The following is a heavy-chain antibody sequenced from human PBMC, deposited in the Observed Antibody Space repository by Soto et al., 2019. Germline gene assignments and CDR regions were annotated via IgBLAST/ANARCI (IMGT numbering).Heavy chain of an antibody. CDR2: IYYSGST. CDR3: ARGVDYGGTSGYWFDP. J-gene: IGHJ5*02. CDR1: GGSISSGDYY. V-gene: IGHV4-30-4*01. D-gene: IGHD4-17*01. Sequence: QVQLQESGPGLVKPSQTLSLTCTVSGGSISSGDYYWSWIRQPPGKGLEWIGYIYYSGSTYYNPSLKSRVTISVDTSKNQFSLKLSSVTAADTAVYYCARGVDYGGTSGYWFDPWGQGTLVTVSS.